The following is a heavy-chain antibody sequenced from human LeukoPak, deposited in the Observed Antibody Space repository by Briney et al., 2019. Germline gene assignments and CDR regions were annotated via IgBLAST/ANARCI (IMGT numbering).Heavy chain of an antibody. CDR3: AGDGSPMIAYYFDY. V-gene: IGHV3-30-3*01. Sequence: GGSLRLSCAASGFTFSSYAMHWVRQAPGKGLEWVAVISYDGSNKYYADSVKGRFTISRDNSKNTLYLQMNSLRAEDTAVYYCAGDGSPMIAYYFDYWGQGTLVTVSS. J-gene: IGHJ4*02. D-gene: IGHD3-22*01. CDR1: GFTFSSYA. CDR2: ISYDGSNK.